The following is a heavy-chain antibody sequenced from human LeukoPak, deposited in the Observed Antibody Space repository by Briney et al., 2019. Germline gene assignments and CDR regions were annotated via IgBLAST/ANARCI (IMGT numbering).Heavy chain of an antibody. CDR2: IVPILDMA. CDR3: ARNAGGDYIRDDS. J-gene: IGHJ4*02. CDR1: GGTFSSYP. V-gene: IGHV1-69*02. Sequence: GSSVKVSCKASGGTFSSYPISWVRQAPGQGLEWMGRIVPILDMANYAQKFQGRVTISADKSTDTAYMELSSLRSEDTAVYYCARNAGGDYIRDDSWGQGTLVIVSS. D-gene: IGHD4-17*01.